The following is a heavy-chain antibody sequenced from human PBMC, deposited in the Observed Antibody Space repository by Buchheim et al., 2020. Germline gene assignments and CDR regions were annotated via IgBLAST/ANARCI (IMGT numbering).Heavy chain of an antibody. J-gene: IGHJ4*02. V-gene: IGHV4-59*01. CDR1: GGSIENYY. CDR3: ARGGRWELPTFH. Sequence: QEQLQESGPGLVKPSETLSLTCTVSGGSIENYYWSWIRQPPGKGLEWIAYISDTGSTSYNPSLKSRISIFINTSKNQFSLALTSVTAADTAVYYCARGGRWELPTFHWGQGTL. CDR2: ISDTGST. D-gene: IGHD4-23*01.